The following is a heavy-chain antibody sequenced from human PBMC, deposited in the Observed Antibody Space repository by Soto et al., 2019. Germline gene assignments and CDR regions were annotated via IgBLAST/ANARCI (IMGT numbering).Heavy chain of an antibody. J-gene: IGHJ5*02. CDR1: GFTFSSYT. Sequence: VQLLESGGGLVQPGGSLRLSCAASGFTFSSYTMTWVRRAPGKGLEWVSAISVSGDSTYYADSVKGRFTISRDNSKNTLYLQMNSLRAEDTAVYYCANPPPFDPWGQGTLVTVSS. CDR2: ISVSGDST. CDR3: ANPPPFDP. V-gene: IGHV3-23*01.